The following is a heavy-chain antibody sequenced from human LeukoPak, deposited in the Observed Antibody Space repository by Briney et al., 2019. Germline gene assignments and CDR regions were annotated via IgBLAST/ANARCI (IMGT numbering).Heavy chain of an antibody. CDR2: IKQDGSEK. CDR3: ARERGWPLHYFDY. Sequence: GGSLRLSCAASGFTLSSYWMSWVRQAPGKGLEWVANIKQDGSEKYYVDSVKGRFTISRDNAENSLYLQMNSLRAEDTAVYYCARERGWPLHYFDYWGQGTLVTVSS. CDR1: GFTLSSYW. J-gene: IGHJ4*02. V-gene: IGHV3-7*04. D-gene: IGHD5-24*01.